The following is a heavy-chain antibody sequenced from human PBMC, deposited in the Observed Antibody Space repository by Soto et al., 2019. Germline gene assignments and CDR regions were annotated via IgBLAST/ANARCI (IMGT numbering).Heavy chain of an antibody. J-gene: IGHJ3*02. CDR2: ISGSGGST. Sequence: GGSLRLSCAASGFTFSSYAMSWVRQAPGKGLEWVSAISGSGGSTYYADSVKGRFTISRDNSKNTLYLQMNSLRAEDTAVYYCAKEPYDYVWGSYRPSIWGQGTMVTVSS. D-gene: IGHD3-16*02. CDR1: GFTFSSYA. V-gene: IGHV3-23*01. CDR3: AKEPYDYVWGSYRPSI.